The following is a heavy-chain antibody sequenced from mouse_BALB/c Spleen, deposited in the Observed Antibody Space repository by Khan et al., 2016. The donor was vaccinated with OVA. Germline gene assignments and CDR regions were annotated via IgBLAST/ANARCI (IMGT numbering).Heavy chain of an antibody. Sequence: QVQLQQSGAELARPGASVKLSCKASGYTFTDYYINWVKQRTGQGLEWIGEISPGSGDTNYNERFKGKATLTADKSSSTAYRQLSSLTSEASSVYFCARMNYFGYTFDYWGQGTLVTVSA. CDR3: ARMNYFGYTFDY. J-gene: IGHJ3*01. CDR1: GYTFTDYY. D-gene: IGHD1-2*01. CDR2: ISPGSGDT. V-gene: IGHV1-77*01.